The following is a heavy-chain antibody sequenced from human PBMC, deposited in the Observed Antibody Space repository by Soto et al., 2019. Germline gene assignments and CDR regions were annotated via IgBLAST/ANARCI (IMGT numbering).Heavy chain of an antibody. Sequence: SETLSLTCAVYGGSFSGYYWSWIRQPPGKGLEWIGEINHSGSTNYNPSLKSRVTISVDTSKNQFSLKLSSVTAADTAVYCCARARYRRTVVTHFDYWGQGTLVTVSS. CDR1: GGSFSGYY. V-gene: IGHV4-34*01. CDR3: ARARYRRTVVTHFDY. CDR2: INHSGST. D-gene: IGHD1-26*01. J-gene: IGHJ4*02.